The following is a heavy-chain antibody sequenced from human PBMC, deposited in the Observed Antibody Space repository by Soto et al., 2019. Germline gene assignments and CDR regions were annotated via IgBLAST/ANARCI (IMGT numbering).Heavy chain of an antibody. Sequence: EVQLLESGGGLVQPGGSLRLSCAASGITISNYPMSWVRQAPGKGLDWVSGISGSGDRTYYADSAKCRFTISTDISRNSLSLQLDSLGVEDTAVYFCVQDDSGYPSTAPHWGQGTLVTVSS. J-gene: IGHJ4*02. CDR3: VQDDSGYPSTAPH. CDR2: ISGSGDRT. V-gene: IGHV3-23*01. D-gene: IGHD3-22*01. CDR1: GITISNYP.